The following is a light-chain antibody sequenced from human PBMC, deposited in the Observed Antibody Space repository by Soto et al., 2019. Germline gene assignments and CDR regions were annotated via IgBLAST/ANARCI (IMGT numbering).Light chain of an antibody. CDR1: QSLLQSNGYNY. CDR3: MQPLQSWT. J-gene: IGKJ1*01. CDR2: LGS. Sequence: DIVMTQSPLSLPVTPGEPASISCRSSQSLLQSNGYNYLDWYLQKPGQSPQLLIYLGSNRASGVPDRFSGSGLGTDFTLKISRVEAEDVGVYYCMQPLQSWTFGQGTKVEIK. V-gene: IGKV2-28*01.